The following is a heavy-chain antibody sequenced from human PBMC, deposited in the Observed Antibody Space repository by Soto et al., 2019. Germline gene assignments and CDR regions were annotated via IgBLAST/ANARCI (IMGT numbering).Heavy chain of an antibody. CDR1: GGTFSSYA. CDR2: IIPIFDTA. CDR3: AGHSSGVPGYYYGMDV. Sequence: QVQLVQSGAEVKKPGSSVKVSCKASGGTFSSYAISWVRQAPGQGLEWMGGIIPIFDTADYAQKFQGRVTIAADESTTTANMELSSRRSEATAVYYCAGHSSGVPGYYYGMDVWGQGTTVTVSS. D-gene: IGHD3-22*01. V-gene: IGHV1-69*12. J-gene: IGHJ6*02.